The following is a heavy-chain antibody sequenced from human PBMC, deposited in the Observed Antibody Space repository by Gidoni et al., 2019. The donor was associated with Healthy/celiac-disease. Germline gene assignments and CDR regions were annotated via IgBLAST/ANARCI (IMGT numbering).Heavy chain of an antibody. V-gene: IGHV4-61*01. CDR1: GGSVSSGSYY. CDR3: AREVSDYGDYTRDYYYMDV. CDR2: IYYSGST. Sequence: QVQLQESGPGLVKPSETLSLTCTVSGGSVSSGSYYWSWIRQPPGKGLEWIGYIYYSGSTNYNPSLKSRVTISVDTSKNQFSLKLSSVTAADTAVYYCAREVSDYGDYTRDYYYMDVWGKGTTVTVSS. J-gene: IGHJ6*03. D-gene: IGHD4-17*01.